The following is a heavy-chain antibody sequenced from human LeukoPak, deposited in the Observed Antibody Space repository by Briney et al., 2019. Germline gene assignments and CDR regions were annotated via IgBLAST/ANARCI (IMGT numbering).Heavy chain of an antibody. D-gene: IGHD5-18*01. CDR3: AKEYGYTYGEFDY. Sequence: GGSLRLSCAASGFTFRTSGMSWVRQAPGKGLEWVSAISGSGVSTYYADSVKGRFTISRDNSKNTLYLQMNSLRAEDTAVYYCAKEYGYTYGEFDYWGQGALVTVSS. J-gene: IGHJ4*02. CDR2: ISGSGVST. V-gene: IGHV3-23*01. CDR1: GFTFRTSG.